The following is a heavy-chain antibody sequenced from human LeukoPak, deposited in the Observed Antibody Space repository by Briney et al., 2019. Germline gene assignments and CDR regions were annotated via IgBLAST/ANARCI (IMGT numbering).Heavy chain of an antibody. J-gene: IGHJ4*02. CDR3: ARERNLEIAVAGTIFNN. Sequence: GGSLRLSCAASGFIFSSYVMHWVRQAPGKGLEWVALISSDASNKYYADSVRGRFTISRDNSKNTLYLQMNSLRTEDTAVYYCARERNLEIAVAGTIFNNWGQGTLVTVSS. CDR1: GFIFSSYV. D-gene: IGHD6-19*01. V-gene: IGHV3-30*03. CDR2: ISSDASNK.